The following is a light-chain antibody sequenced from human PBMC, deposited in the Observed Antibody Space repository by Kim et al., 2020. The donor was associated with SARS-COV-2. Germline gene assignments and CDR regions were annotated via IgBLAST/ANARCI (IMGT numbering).Light chain of an antibody. CDR2: LGS. V-gene: IGKV2-28*01. Sequence: DIVMTQSPLSLPVTPGEPASISCRSSQSLLHSNGYNYLDWYLQKPGQSPQLLIYLGSNRASGVTDRFSGSGSGTAFTLKISRVEAEDVGVYYCMQALQTTWTFGQGTKVDIK. J-gene: IGKJ1*01. CDR1: QSLLHSNGYNY. CDR3: MQALQTTWT.